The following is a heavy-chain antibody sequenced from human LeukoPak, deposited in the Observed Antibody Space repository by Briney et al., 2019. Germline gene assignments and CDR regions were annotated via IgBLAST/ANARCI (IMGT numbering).Heavy chain of an antibody. CDR2: IKQDGSEK. CDR1: KFTFSNYR. CDR3: AKDAGSSDY. Sequence: GGSLRLSCAASKFTFSNYRMSWVRQAPGKGLEWVANIKQDGSEKYYVDSVKGRFTISRDNAKNSLYLEMNSLRVEDTAVYYCAKDAGSSDYWGQGTLVTVSA. V-gene: IGHV3-7*01. D-gene: IGHD1-1*01. J-gene: IGHJ4*02.